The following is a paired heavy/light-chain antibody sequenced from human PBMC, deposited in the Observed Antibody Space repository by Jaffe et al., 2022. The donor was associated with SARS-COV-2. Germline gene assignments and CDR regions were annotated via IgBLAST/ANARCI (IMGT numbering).Heavy chain of an antibody. J-gene: IGHJ5*02. CDR2: ISSSGSII. V-gene: IGHV3-48*03. CDR1: GVTFSSYE. Sequence: EVQLVESGGGLVQPGGSLRLSCAASGVTFSSYEMNWVRQAPGKGLEWVSHISSSGSIIYYADSVKGRFSISRDNAKNSLYLQMNNLRAEDTAVYYCARVPAGDCASKCWFDPWGQGTLVTVSS. CDR3: ARVPAGDCASKCWFDP. D-gene: IGHD2-21*02.
Light chain of an antibody. J-gene: IGLJ2*01. V-gene: IGLV3-10*01. Sequence: SYELTQPPSVSVSPGQTARITCSGDALPKKFAYWYQQKSGQAPVLVIYEDSRRPSGIPERFSGSSSGTMATLTISGAQVEDEADYYCYSTDSSGNQRVFGGGTKLTVL. CDR3: YSTDSSGNQRV. CDR1: ALPKKF. CDR2: EDS.